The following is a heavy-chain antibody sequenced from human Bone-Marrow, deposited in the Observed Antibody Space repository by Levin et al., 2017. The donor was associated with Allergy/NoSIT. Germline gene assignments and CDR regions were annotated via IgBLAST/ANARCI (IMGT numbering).Heavy chain of an antibody. Sequence: SPTLSLPCTVSGGSISNYYWTWIRQSAGKGLEWIGRVFNTGTTIYNPSLRSRLTMSIDTSKNQFSLRLNSVTAADTAVYYCARDRYGENYYGTFDYWGQGALVTVSS. D-gene: IGHD4/OR15-4a*01. V-gene: IGHV4-4*07. CDR2: VFNTGTT. CDR3: ARDRYGENYYGTFDY. J-gene: IGHJ4*02. CDR1: GGSISNYY.